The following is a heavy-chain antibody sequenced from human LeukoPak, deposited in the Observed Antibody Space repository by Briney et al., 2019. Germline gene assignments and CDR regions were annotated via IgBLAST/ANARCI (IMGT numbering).Heavy chain of an antibody. CDR2: IYHSGST. CDR1: GYSISSGYY. J-gene: IGHJ1*01. CDR3: AREGDGYNYGALLQH. Sequence: SETLSLTCTVSGYSISSGYYWGWIRQPPGKGLEWIGSIYHSGSTYYNPSLKSRVTISVDTSKNQFSLKLSSVTAADTAVYYYAREGDGYNYGALLQHWGQGTLVAVSS. V-gene: IGHV4-38-2*02. D-gene: IGHD5-24*01.